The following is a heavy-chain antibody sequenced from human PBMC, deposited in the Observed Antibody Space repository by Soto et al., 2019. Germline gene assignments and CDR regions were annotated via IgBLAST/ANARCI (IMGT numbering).Heavy chain of an antibody. D-gene: IGHD2-2*03. V-gene: IGHV3-21*01. CDR3: ARMDYYYYYMDV. CDR2: ISSSSSYI. J-gene: IGHJ6*03. Sequence: PGGSLRLSCAASGFTFSSYIMNWVRQAPGKGLEWVSSISSSSSYIYYADSVKGRFTISRDNAKNSLYLQMNSLRAEDTAVYYCARMDYYYYYMDVWGKGTTVTVSS. CDR1: GFTFSSYI.